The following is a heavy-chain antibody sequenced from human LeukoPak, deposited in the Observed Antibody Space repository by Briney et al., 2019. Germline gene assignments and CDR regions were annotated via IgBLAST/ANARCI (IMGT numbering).Heavy chain of an antibody. V-gene: IGHV3-48*02. J-gene: IGHJ4*02. CDR3: AKRGCGGDCYQVDY. CDR2: ITTTSNTK. D-gene: IGHD2-21*02. CDR1: GFTFSIFT. Sequence: PGGSLRLSCAASGFTFSIFTMSWVRQAPGKGLEWVSHITTTSNTKYYADSVKGRFTISRDNAKNSLYLQMNSLRDEDTAVYYCAKRGCGGDCYQVDYWGQGTLVTVSS.